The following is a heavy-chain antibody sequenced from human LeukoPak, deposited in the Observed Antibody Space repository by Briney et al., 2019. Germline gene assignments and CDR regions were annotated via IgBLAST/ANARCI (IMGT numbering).Heavy chain of an antibody. D-gene: IGHD5-24*01. J-gene: IGHJ4*02. CDR3: ARELRRDAY. CDR1: GYTFTSYD. V-gene: IGHV1-8*01. CDR2: MNPNSGKT. Sequence: ASVKVSCKASGYTFTSYDINWVRQATGQGLEWMGYMNPNSGKTEYAQKFQGRVTMTADTSISTACMELSSLTSEDTAVYYCARELRRDAYWGQGTLVTVSS.